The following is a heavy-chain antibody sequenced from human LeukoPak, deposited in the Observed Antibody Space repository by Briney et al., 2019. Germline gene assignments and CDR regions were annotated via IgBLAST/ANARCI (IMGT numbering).Heavy chain of an antibody. V-gene: IGHV4-30-4*01. Sequence: PSETLSLTCTVSGGSISSGDYYWSWIRQPPGKGLEWIGYIYYSGSTYYNPSLKSRVTISVDTSKNQFSLKLSSVTAADTAVYYCARDKAARPWGYYYYYYGMDVWGQGTTVTVSS. CDR2: IYYSGST. CDR3: ARDKAARPWGYYYYYYGMDV. CDR1: GGSISSGDYY. J-gene: IGHJ6*02. D-gene: IGHD6-6*01.